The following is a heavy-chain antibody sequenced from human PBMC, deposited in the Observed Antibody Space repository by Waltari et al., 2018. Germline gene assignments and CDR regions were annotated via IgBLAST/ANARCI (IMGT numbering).Heavy chain of an antibody. CDR2: ISPNKGDT. J-gene: IGHJ6*02. D-gene: IGHD6-13*01. CDR1: GYTFAKYG. Sequence: QVQLVQSGDEVKTPGASVKVSCKASGYTFAKYGINWVRQAPGQGLEWMGWISPNKGDTDYAQILQDRLTMTTDTSTSTAYMELRSLRSDDTARYYCARAGVYSSSGNYYYYGMDVWGRGTAVTVSS. CDR3: ARAGVYSSSGNYYYYGMDV. V-gene: IGHV1-18*01.